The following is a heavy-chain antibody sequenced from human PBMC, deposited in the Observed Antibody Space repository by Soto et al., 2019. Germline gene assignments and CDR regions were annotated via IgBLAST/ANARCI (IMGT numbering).Heavy chain of an antibody. V-gene: IGHV1-18*01. J-gene: IGHJ2*01. CDR3: ARAPPGNGLFWWGPEPRDVMDL. D-gene: IGHD3-3*01. CDR1: GYTFTNYG. Sequence: GASVNVSCKTSGYTFTNYGISWVRQAPGQGLEWMGGSFNGVTNYAQNLQGRVTMTRNTSISTAYMELSSLRSEDTAVYYWARAPPGNGLFWWGPEPRDVMDL. CDR2: SFNGVT.